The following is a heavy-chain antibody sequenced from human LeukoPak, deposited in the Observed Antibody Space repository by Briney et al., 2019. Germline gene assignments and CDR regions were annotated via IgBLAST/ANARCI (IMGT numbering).Heavy chain of an antibody. J-gene: IGHJ6*03. CDR2: MNPNSGNT. Sequence: ASVKVSCKASGYTFTSYDINWVRQATGQGLEWMGWMNPNSGNTGYAQKFQGRVTMTRNTSISTAHMELSSLRSEDTAVYYCARGVRVGYNGAGTLMRYYYYYMDVWGKGTTVTISS. V-gene: IGHV1-8*01. D-gene: IGHD6-19*01. CDR3: ARGVRVGYNGAGTLMRYYYYYMDV. CDR1: GYTFTSYD.